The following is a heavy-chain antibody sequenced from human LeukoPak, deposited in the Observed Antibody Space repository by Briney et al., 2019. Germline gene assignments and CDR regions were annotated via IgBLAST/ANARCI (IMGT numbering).Heavy chain of an antibody. CDR3: ARRNPSISYGGNAPTGWLDP. D-gene: IGHD4-23*01. CDR2: IIPIFGTA. V-gene: IGHV1-69*01. J-gene: IGHJ5*02. CDR1: GGTFSSYA. Sequence: SVKVSCKASGGTFSSYAISWVRQAPGQGLEWMGGIIPIFGTANYAQKFQGRVTITADESTSTAYMELSSLRSEDTAVYYCARRNPSISYGGNAPTGWLDPWGQGTLVTVSS.